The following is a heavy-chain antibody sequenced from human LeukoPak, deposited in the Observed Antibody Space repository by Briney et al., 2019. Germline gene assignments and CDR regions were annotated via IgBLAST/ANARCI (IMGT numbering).Heavy chain of an antibody. V-gene: IGHV1-2*02. J-gene: IGHJ4*02. CDR2: IHPNSGGT. CDR3: GRKSAARKTSEFDY. CDR1: GYXFTDYY. D-gene: IGHD6-6*01. Sequence: ASVKVSCKASGYXFTDYYINWVRQAPGQGLEWMGWIHPNSGGTNYAQKFQGRVTMTRDTSINTAYMELSRLTSDDTAVYYCGRKSAARKTSEFDYWGQGTLVTVSS.